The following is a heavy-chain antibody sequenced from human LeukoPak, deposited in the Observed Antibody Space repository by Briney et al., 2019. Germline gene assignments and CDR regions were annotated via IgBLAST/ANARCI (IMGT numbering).Heavy chain of an antibody. CDR1: GFTFSSSA. D-gene: IGHD3-10*01. CDR3: AKDRGAWYFEY. Sequence: GGSLRLSCAASGFTFSSSAMHWVRQAPGKGLEWVATISDNGSSTYYADSVKGRFTVSRDSSKNTLYLQMNSVRAEDTAVFYCAKDRGAWYFEYWGQGTLVTVSS. J-gene: IGHJ4*02. CDR2: ISDNGSST. V-gene: IGHV3-23*01.